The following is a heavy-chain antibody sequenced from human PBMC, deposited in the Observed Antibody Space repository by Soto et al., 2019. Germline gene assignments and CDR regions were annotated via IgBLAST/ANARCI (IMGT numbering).Heavy chain of an antibody. D-gene: IGHD6-19*01. Sequence: PGGSLRLSCAASGFTFSNAWMSWVRQAPGKGLEWVSVIYSGGSTYYADSVKGRFTISRDNSKSTLYLQMNSLRAEDTAVYYCARDLSSMGDAFDIWGQGTMVTAS. CDR3: ARDLSSMGDAFDI. CDR1: GFTFSNAW. V-gene: IGHV3-53*01. CDR2: IYSGGST. J-gene: IGHJ3*02.